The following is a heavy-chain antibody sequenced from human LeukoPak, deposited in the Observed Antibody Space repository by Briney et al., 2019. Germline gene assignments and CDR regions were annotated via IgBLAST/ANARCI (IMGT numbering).Heavy chain of an antibody. V-gene: IGHV1-3*01. Sequence: GASVQVSCKASGYTFTSYAMHWVRQAPGQRREWMGWINAGNGNTKYSQKFQGRVTITRDTSASTAYMDLSSLRSEDTAVYYCAREGGYSYGCGNDYWGQGTLVTVSS. CDR2: INAGNGNT. D-gene: IGHD5-18*01. CDR1: GYTFTSYA. CDR3: AREGGYSYGCGNDY. J-gene: IGHJ4*02.